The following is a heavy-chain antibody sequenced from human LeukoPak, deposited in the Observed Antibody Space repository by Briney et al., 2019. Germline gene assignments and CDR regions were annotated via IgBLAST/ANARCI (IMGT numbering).Heavy chain of an antibody. V-gene: IGHV3-7*01. J-gene: IGHJ4*02. CDR3: TKEGGPMSATTERYSFDH. CDR1: GFTFSAYW. CDR2: IKLDGSEK. Sequence: GGSLRLSCAASGFTFSAYWMSWVRQAPGKGLEWVANIKLDGSEKYYVDSVKGRFTISRDNSENTLSLQMNSLRADDTAVYYCTKEGGPMSATTERYSFDHWGRGTLVTVSS. D-gene: IGHD4-17*01.